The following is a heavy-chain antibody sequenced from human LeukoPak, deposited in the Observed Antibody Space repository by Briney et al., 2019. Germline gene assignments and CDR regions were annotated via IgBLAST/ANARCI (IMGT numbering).Heavy chain of an antibody. CDR1: GYTFTSYY. CDR2: INPSGGNT. D-gene: IGHD3-10*01. Sequence: ASVKVSCKASGYTFTSYYMHWVRQAPGQGLEWMGIINPSGGNTNYAQKLQGRVTMTTDTSTSTAYMELRSLRSDDTAVYYCARDQAGGDYYYYGIDVWGQGTTVTVSS. V-gene: IGHV1-46*01. J-gene: IGHJ6*02. CDR3: ARDQAGGDYYYYGIDV.